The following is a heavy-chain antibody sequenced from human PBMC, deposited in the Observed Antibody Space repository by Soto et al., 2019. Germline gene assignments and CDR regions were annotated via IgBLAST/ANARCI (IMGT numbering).Heavy chain of an antibody. D-gene: IGHD2-21*01. V-gene: IGHV3-48*02. J-gene: IGHJ4*02. Sequence: SVKGRFTISRDNAKNSLYLQMNSLRDDDTAVYYCASGRGYCGGTNCDLDYWGQGALVTVSS. CDR3: ASGRGYCGGTNCDLDY.